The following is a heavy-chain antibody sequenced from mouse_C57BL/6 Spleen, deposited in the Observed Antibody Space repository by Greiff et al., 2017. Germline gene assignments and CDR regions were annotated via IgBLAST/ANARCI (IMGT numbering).Heavy chain of an antibody. D-gene: IGHD2-5*01. CDR2: IYPSDSYT. Sequence: VQLQQPGAELVMPGASVQLSCKASGYTFTSYWMHWVKQRPGQGLEWIGEIYPSDSYTNYNQKFKGTSTLTVDKSSSTAYMPLSSLTSEDSAVYYGARQVLYYSNSVLDYWGQGTTLTVSS. J-gene: IGHJ2*01. CDR3: ARQVLYYSNSVLDY. V-gene: IGHV1-69*01. CDR1: GYTFTSYW.